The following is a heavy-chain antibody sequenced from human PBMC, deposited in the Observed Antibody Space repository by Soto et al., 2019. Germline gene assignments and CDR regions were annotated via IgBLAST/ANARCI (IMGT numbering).Heavy chain of an antibody. CDR3: AHVYWAAAGTRYYFDY. J-gene: IGHJ4*02. CDR2: IYWDDDK. CDR1: GFSLTTDAVG. D-gene: IGHD6-19*01. V-gene: IGHV2-5*02. Sequence: PTLVNPTQTLTLTCTFSGFSLTTDAVGVGWIRQPPGKALEWLALIYWDDDKRYSPSLKSRLTITKDASRNQVVLTLTNMDPADTATYYCAHVYWAAAGTRYYFDYWGQGTLVTVSS.